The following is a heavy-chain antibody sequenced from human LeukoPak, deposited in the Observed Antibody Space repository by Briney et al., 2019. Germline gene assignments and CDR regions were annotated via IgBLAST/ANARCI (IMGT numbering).Heavy chain of an antibody. Sequence: NPSETLSLTCTVSGTSMSPHYWGWMRQPPGKGLEWIGYISYSGRTDYNPSLKSRVTISVDTSKNQFSLKLSSVTAADTAVYYCARDGDDYGDYANWFDPWGQGTLVTVSS. CDR2: ISYSGRT. J-gene: IGHJ5*02. CDR3: ARDGDDYGDYANWFDP. CDR1: GTSMSPHY. V-gene: IGHV4-59*11. D-gene: IGHD4-17*01.